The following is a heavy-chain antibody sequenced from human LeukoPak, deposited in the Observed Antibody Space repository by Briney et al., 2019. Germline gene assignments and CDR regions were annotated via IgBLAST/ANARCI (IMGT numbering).Heavy chain of an antibody. J-gene: IGHJ4*02. D-gene: IGHD6-13*01. V-gene: IGHV4-59*12. CDR1: GGSISSYY. Sequence: SETLSLTCTVSGGSISSYYWSWIRQPPGKGLEWIGYIYYTGSTDYNPSLKSRVTISVDKSKNQFSLKLSSVTAADTAVYYCARERNGLAAGKSYYFDYWGQGTLVTVSS. CDR2: IYYTGST. CDR3: ARERNGLAAGKSYYFDY.